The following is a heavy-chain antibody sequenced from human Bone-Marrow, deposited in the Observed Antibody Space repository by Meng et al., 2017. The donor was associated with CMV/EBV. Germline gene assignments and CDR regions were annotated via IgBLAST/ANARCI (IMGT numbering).Heavy chain of an antibody. CDR2: IRSKAYGGTT. J-gene: IGHJ4*02. Sequence: SLRLSCTVSGFTFGDYAMSWVRQAPGKGREWVGFIRSKAYGGTTEYAASVKGRFTISRDDSKSIAYLQMNSLKTEDTAVYDCTRAGNSRRAYYFDYWGEGTLVTVSS. V-gene: IGHV3-49*04. CDR3: TRAGNSRRAYYFDY. CDR1: GFTFGDYA.